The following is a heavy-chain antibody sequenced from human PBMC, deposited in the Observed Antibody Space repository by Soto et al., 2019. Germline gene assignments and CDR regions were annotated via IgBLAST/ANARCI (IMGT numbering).Heavy chain of an antibody. D-gene: IGHD2-2*01. V-gene: IGHV1-3*01. Sequence: QVQRVQSGAEVKKPGASVKVSCKASGYTFTNYAMHWVRQAPGQRPEWMGWINAGNGNTKFSQRFQGRVTITRDTPANIAYRELSILTSEDTAVYYCARAGFCSTTSCSDAFDIWGQGTMVTVCS. J-gene: IGHJ3*02. CDR3: ARAGFCSTTSCSDAFDI. CDR1: GYTFTNYA. CDR2: INAGNGNT.